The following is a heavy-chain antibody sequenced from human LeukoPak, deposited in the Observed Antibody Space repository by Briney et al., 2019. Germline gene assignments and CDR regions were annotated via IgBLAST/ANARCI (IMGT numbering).Heavy chain of an antibody. V-gene: IGHV4-4*02. CDR2: IYHSGST. CDR3: ARGGGDSYGYWYWFDP. CDR1: GGSISSSNW. D-gene: IGHD5-18*01. J-gene: IGHJ5*02. Sequence: SGTLSLTCAVSGGSISSSNWWSWVRQPPGKGLEWIGEIYHSGSTNYNPSLKSRVTISVDKSKNQFSLKLSSVTAADTAVYYCARGGGDSYGYWYWFDPWGQGTLVTVSS.